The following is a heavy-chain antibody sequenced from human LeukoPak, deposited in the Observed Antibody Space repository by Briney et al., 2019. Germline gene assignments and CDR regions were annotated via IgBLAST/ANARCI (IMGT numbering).Heavy chain of an antibody. D-gene: IGHD2-21*01. Sequence: PSKTLSLTCTVSGDSIRTYSWSWIRQSPGKGLEWIGYIDYTGSTNYNPSLKSRVTISVDTSKNHFSLKLTSVTAADTAVYYCARHPVLLSGMDVWGQGTTVTVSS. CDR2: IDYTGST. J-gene: IGHJ6*02. CDR3: ARHPVLLSGMDV. CDR1: GDSIRTYS. V-gene: IGHV4-59*08.